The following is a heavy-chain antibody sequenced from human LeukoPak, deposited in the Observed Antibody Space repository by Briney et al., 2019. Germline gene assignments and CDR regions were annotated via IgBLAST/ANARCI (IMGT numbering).Heavy chain of an antibody. Sequence: GGSLRLSCAASGFTFSSYSMNWVRQAPGKGLEWVSSISSSSSYIYYADSVKGRFTISRDNAKNSLYLQMNSLRAEDTAVYYCARDSTGEATYAFDIWGQGTMVTVSS. J-gene: IGHJ3*02. CDR1: GFTFSSYS. CDR3: ARDSTGEATYAFDI. V-gene: IGHV3-21*01. CDR2: ISSSSSYI. D-gene: IGHD3-10*01.